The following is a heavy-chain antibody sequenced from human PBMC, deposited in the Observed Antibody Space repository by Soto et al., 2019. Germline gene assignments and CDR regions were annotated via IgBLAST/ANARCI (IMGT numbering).Heavy chain of an antibody. CDR2: ISAHNGNT. J-gene: IGHJ4*02. V-gene: IGHV1-18*01. Sequence: QVHLVQSGAEVKKPGASVKVSCKGSGYAFTTYGITWVRQAPGQGREWMGWISAHNGNTNYAQKLPGRVTVTRDTSTSTAYMALRSLRSDDTAVYYCARWRYGDYWGQGALVTVSS. CDR1: GYAFTTYG. D-gene: IGHD1-1*01. CDR3: ARWRYGDY.